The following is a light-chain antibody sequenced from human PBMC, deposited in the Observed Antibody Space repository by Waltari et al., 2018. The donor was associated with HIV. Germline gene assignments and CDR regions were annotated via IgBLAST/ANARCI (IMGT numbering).Light chain of an antibody. Sequence: DIVMTQSPASLAVSLVERATINCKSSQRVLYSSNNKNYLAWYQQKPGQPPKLLLYWASTRESAVPDRFSGSGSGTDFTLTISSLQAEDLAVYYCQQYYSTPLTFGGGTKVEIK. CDR2: WAS. J-gene: IGKJ4*02. CDR3: QQYYSTPLT. CDR1: QRVLYSSNNKNY. V-gene: IGKV4-1*01.